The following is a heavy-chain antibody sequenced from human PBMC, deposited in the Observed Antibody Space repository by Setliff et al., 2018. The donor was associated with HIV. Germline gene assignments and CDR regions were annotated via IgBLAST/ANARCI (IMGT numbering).Heavy chain of an antibody. D-gene: IGHD1-26*01. V-gene: IGHV1-24*01. J-gene: IGHJ4*02. CDR2: FDPDDGET. Sequence: ASVKVSCKVSGYSLTELSMHWVRQAPGKGLEWMGGFDPDDGETVYAQQFQGRVTMTEDTSTDTAYMELTSLRSEDTAMYYCATLRGIGRTLHWAQGTLVTVSS. CDR3: ATLRGIGRTLH. CDR1: GYSLTELS.